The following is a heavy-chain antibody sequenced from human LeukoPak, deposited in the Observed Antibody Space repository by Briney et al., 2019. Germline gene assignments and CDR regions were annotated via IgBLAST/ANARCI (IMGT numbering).Heavy chain of an antibody. J-gene: IGHJ3*02. Sequence: ASVKVSCKASGYTFAINSINWVRQAPGQGLEWMGWISGYDGRTNYAQKFQGRVTLTTDTATSTAYTELRSLRSDDTAVYYCARGSSIVAPLDGLDIWGQGTMVTVSS. D-gene: IGHD5-12*01. CDR2: ISGYDGRT. CDR1: GYTFAINS. V-gene: IGHV1-18*01. CDR3: ARGSSIVAPLDGLDI.